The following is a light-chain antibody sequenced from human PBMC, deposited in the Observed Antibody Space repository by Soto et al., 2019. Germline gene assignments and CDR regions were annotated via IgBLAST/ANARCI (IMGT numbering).Light chain of an antibody. J-gene: IGLJ1*01. V-gene: IGLV1-40*01. CDR3: QSYDSSLSASYL. CDR2: GNS. CDR1: SSNIGAGYD. Sequence: QSVLTQPPSVSGAPGQRVTISCTGSSSNIGAGYDVHWYQQLPGTALKLLIYGNSNRPSGVPDRFSGSKSGTSASLAITGLQAEDEADYYCQSYDSSLSASYLFGTGTKLTVL.